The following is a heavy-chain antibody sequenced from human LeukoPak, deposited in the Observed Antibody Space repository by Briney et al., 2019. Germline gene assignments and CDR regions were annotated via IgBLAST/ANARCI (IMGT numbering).Heavy chain of an antibody. CDR3: ARDRAGSLLDY. J-gene: IGHJ4*02. D-gene: IGHD5/OR15-5a*01. V-gene: IGHV4-39*07. CDR2: IYYSGST. Sequence: PSETLSLTCTVSGGSISSSSYYWGWIRQPPGKGLEWIGSIYYSGSTYYNPSLKSRVTISVDTSKNQFSLKLSSVTAADTAVYYCARDRAGSLLDYWGQGTLVTVSS. CDR1: GGSISSSSYY.